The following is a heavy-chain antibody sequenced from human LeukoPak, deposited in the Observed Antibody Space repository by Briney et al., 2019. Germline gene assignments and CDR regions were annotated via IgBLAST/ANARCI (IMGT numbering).Heavy chain of an antibody. CDR2: IYYSGST. V-gene: IGHV4-59*01. J-gene: IGHJ4*02. Sequence: SETLSLTCTVSGGSISRYYWSWIRQPPGKGLEWIGYIYYSGSTSYNPSLKSRVTISVDTSKNQFSLKLSSVTAADTAVYYCARVKSSGYYSAYYFDYWGQGTLATVSS. CDR3: ARVKSSGYYSAYYFDY. D-gene: IGHD3-22*01. CDR1: GGSISRYY.